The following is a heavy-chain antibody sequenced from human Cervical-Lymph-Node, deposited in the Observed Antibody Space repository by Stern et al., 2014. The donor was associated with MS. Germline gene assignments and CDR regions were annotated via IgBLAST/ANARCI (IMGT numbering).Heavy chain of an antibody. D-gene: IGHD4-17*01. Sequence: QVQLGQSGAEVKKPGSSVKVSCKASGGTFSSYAISWVRQAPGQGLEWMGGIIPIFGTANYAQKFQGRVTITADESTSTAYMELSSLRSEDTAVYYCARIMLDDYGDPEYFQHWGQGTLVTVSS. CDR3: ARIMLDDYGDPEYFQH. V-gene: IGHV1-69*01. CDR1: GGTFSSYA. J-gene: IGHJ1*01. CDR2: IIPIFGTA.